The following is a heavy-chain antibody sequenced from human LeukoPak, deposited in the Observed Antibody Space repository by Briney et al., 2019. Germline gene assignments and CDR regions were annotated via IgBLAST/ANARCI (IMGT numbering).Heavy chain of an antibody. CDR1: GFSLEDYA. V-gene: IGHV3-9*01. D-gene: IGHD3-9*01. CDR3: IKDMGFDLLKDAFHV. CDR2: ISWDSGSQ. Sequence: GGSLRLSCVGSGFSLEDYAMHWVRQVPGKRLEWVSSISWDSGSQAYTDSVKGRFTISRDSDKNSLYLQMNSLRLEDTAFYYCIKDMGFDLLKDAFHVWGQGTLVTVSS. J-gene: IGHJ3*01.